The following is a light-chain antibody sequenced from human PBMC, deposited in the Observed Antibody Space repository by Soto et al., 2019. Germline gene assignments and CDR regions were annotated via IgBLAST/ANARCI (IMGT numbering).Light chain of an antibody. V-gene: IGLV2-18*01. CDR1: STDFVGYNR. CDR3: SLYTSENAYV. CDR2: EVS. Sequence: QSALTQPPSVSGSPGQSVTISCTGTSTDFVGYNRVSWYQQPPGTAPKLMICEVSKRPSGVPDRFSGSKSGNTASLTISGLQAADEADYYCSLYTSENAYVFGTGTKGTVL. J-gene: IGLJ1*01.